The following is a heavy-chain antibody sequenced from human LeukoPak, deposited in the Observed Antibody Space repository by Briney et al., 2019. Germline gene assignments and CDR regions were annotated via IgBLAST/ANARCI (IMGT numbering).Heavy chain of an antibody. CDR3: ASVSPERKIEY. V-gene: IGHV4-31*03. Sequence: PPETLSLTCTVSGGSISSGGDYWSWIRQHPGKGLEWIGYIYYSGSTYYNPSLKSRVTISVDTSKNQSSLKLSSVTAADTAVYYCASVSPERKIEYWGQGTLVTVSS. J-gene: IGHJ4*02. D-gene: IGHD5-24*01. CDR2: IYYSGST. CDR1: GGSISSGGDY.